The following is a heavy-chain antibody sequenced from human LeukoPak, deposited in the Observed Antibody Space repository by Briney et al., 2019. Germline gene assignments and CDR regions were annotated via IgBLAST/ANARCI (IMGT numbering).Heavy chain of an antibody. Sequence: SETLSLTCTVSGGSISSGNYYWSWIRQPAGKGLEWIGRIYSSGSTNYNPSLKSRVTISVDTSKNQFSLKLSSVTAADTAVYYCARADYSSTWSHDYYYMDVWGKGTTVTVSS. V-gene: IGHV4-61*02. CDR3: ARADYSSTWSHDYYYMDV. CDR1: GGSISSGNYY. D-gene: IGHD6-13*01. CDR2: IYSSGST. J-gene: IGHJ6*03.